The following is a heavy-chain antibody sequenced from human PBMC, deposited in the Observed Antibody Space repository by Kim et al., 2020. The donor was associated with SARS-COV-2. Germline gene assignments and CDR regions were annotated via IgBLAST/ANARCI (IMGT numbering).Heavy chain of an antibody. D-gene: IGHD3-3*01. J-gene: IGHJ5*01. Sequence: GGSLRLSCAASGFTFSSYAMHWVRQAPGKGLEWVAVISYDGSNKYYADSVKGRFTISRDNSKNTLYLQMNSLRAEDTAVYYCAADFDWFNYWGQGTLVTVSS. CDR3: AADFDWFNY. CDR2: ISYDGSNK. V-gene: IGHV3-30*04. CDR1: GFTFSSYA.